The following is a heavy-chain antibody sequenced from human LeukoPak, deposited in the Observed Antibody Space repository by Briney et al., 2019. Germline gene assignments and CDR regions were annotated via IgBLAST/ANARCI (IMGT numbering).Heavy chain of an antibody. D-gene: IGHD6-19*01. Sequence: GGSLRLSCAAPGFTFSDYYMSWIRQAPGEGLEWVSYISSSSSYTNYADSVKGRFTISRDKAKNSLYLQMNSLRAEDTAVYYCAGGYSSGWYPLDYWGQGTLVTVSS. CDR1: GFTFSDYY. J-gene: IGHJ4*02. CDR3: AGGYSSGWYPLDY. V-gene: IGHV3-11*06. CDR2: ISSSSSYT.